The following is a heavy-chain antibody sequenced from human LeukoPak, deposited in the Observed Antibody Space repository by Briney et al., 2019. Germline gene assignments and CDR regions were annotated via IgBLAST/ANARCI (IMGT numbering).Heavy chain of an antibody. D-gene: IGHD6-13*01. CDR3: ARSYRIAAAGYFDY. V-gene: IGHV6-1*01. Sequence: SQTLSLTCAISGDSVSSNSAAWNWIRQSPSRGLEWLGRTNYRSKWYNDYAVSVKSRITIDPDTSKNQFSLQLNSVTPEDTAVYYCARSYRIAAAGYFDYWGQGTLVTVSS. J-gene: IGHJ4*02. CDR1: GDSVSSNSAA. CDR2: TNYRSKWYN.